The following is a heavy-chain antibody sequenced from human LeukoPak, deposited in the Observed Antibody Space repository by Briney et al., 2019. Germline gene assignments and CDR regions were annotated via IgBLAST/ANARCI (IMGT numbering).Heavy chain of an antibody. CDR1: GFTVSSNY. CDR3: ASTYGSGSFSYYYYGMDV. D-gene: IGHD3-10*01. V-gene: IGHV3-66*01. CDR2: IYSGGST. Sequence: GGSLRLSCAASGFTVSSNYMSWVRQAPGKGLEWVSVIYSGGSTYYADSVKGRFTISRDNSKNTLYLQMNSLRAEDTAVYYCASTYGSGSFSYYYYGMDVWGQGTLVTVSS. J-gene: IGHJ6*02.